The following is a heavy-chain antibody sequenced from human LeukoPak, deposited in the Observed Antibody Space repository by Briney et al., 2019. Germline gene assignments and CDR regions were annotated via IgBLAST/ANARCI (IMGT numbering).Heavy chain of an antibody. CDR1: GFAFGLAW. CDR3: TTAPNLDGFDY. J-gene: IGHJ4*02. Sequence: GGSLRLSCAASGFAFGLAWMTWVRQTPGKGLEWVGHVRSKAHGETTDYAAPVKGRFTISRDDSRNTLYLQMNSLKTEDTAVYYCTTAPNLDGFDYWGQGTLVTVSS. V-gene: IGHV3-15*01. CDR2: VRSKAHGETT.